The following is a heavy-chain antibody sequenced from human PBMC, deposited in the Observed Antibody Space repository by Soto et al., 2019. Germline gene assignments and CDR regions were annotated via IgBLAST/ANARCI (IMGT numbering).Heavy chain of an antibody. CDR2: INPNSGGT. J-gene: IGHJ6*02. CDR1: GYTFTGYY. Sequence: ASVKVSCKTSGYTFTGYYMRWVRQAPGQGLEWMGWINPNSGGTNYAQKFQGWVTMTRDTSISTAYMELSRLRSDDTAVYYCARSGRLWFGELWGTNYYYYGMDVWGQGTTVTVSS. V-gene: IGHV1-2*04. CDR3: ARSGRLWFGELWGTNYYYYGMDV. D-gene: IGHD3-10*01.